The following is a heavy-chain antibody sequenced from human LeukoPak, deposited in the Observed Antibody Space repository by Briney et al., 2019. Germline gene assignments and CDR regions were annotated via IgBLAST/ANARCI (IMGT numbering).Heavy chain of an antibody. CDR3: AKHNNWSSAVDS. V-gene: IGHV1-18*01. CDR1: GYTFTNYG. Sequence: ASVEVSCKASGYTFTNYGISWVRQAPGRGLEWMGWISGNNDKKYSQRFQGRVTMTTDTATSTAYMELRSLGSDDTAIFYCAKHNNWSSAVDSWGQGTLVTVSS. CDR2: ISGNNDK. D-gene: IGHD1-20*01. J-gene: IGHJ4*02.